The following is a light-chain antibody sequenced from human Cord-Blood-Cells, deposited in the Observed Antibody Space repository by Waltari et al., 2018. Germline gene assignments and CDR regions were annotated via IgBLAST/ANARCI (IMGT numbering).Light chain of an antibody. CDR2: DVS. V-gene: IGLV2-14*01. Sequence: QSALTQPASVSGSPGQSITLSCTGTSSDVGGYHHVSWYQQHPGKAPKLMIYDVSNRPSVVSNRFSGSKSGNTASLTISGLQAEDEADYYCSSYTSSSTVVFGGGTKLTVL. J-gene: IGLJ2*01. CDR1: SSDVGGYHH. CDR3: SSYTSSSTVV.